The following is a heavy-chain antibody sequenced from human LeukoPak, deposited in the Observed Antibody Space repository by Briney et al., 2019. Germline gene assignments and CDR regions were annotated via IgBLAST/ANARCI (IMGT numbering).Heavy chain of an antibody. V-gene: IGHV4-34*01. D-gene: IGHD6-19*01. CDR3: ARVFTLYSSGWYTDY. Sequence: PSETLSLTCAVYGGSFSGYYWSWIRQPPGKGLEWIGEINHSGSTNYNPSLKSRVTISVDTSKNQFSLKLSSVTAADTAVYYCARVFTLYSSGWYTDYWGQGTLVTVSS. J-gene: IGHJ4*02. CDR2: INHSGST. CDR1: GGSFSGYY.